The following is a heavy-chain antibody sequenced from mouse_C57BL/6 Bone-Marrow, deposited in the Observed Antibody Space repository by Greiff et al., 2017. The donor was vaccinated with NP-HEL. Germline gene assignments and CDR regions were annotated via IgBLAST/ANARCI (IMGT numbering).Heavy chain of an antibody. CDR3: ARRYYYGSSYWYFDV. CDR2: IDPNSGGT. CDR1: GYTFTSYW. V-gene: IGHV1-72*01. Sequence: QVQLQQPGAELVKPGASVKLSCKASGYTFTSYWMHWVKQRPGRGLEWIGRIDPNSGGTTYNEKFKSKATLTVDKPSSTAYMQLSSLTSEDSAVYYCARRYYYGSSYWYFDVWGTGTTVTVSS. J-gene: IGHJ1*03. D-gene: IGHD1-1*01.